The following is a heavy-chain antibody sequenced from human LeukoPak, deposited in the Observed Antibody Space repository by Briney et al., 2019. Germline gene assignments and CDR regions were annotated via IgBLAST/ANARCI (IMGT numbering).Heavy chain of an antibody. CDR1: GFTFSGYW. CDR3: ARAIGLDFDF. J-gene: IGHJ4*02. CDR2: INSDGSST. V-gene: IGHV3-74*01. Sequence: GGSLRLSCAASGFTFSGYWMHWVRQAPGKGLVWVSRINSDGSSTTYADSVKGRFTISRDNAKNTLYLQMNSLRAEDTAMYYCARAIGLDFDFWGQGTLVTVSS. D-gene: IGHD2/OR15-2a*01.